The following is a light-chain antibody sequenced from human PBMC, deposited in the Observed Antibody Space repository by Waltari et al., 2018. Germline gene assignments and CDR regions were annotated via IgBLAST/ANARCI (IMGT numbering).Light chain of an antibody. CDR3: QQYNTYPFT. J-gene: IGKJ2*01. V-gene: IGKV1-5*03. CDR2: MAS. Sequence: IQMTPSSSTMSASLGARSTINCLAIQSISNWLAWYQPIPGKAPKLLIYMASSLETGVPSRFRGSGSGTEFTLTISSLQPGDFATYYCQQYNTYPFTFGLGTKLESK. CDR1: QSISNW.